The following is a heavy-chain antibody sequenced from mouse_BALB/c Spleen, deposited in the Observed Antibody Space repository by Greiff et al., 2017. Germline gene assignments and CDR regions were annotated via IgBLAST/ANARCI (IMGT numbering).Heavy chain of an antibody. Sequence: EVQLQQSGAELVKPGASVKLSCTASGFNIKDTYMHWVKQRPEQGLEWIGRIDPANGNTKYDPKFQGKATITADTSSNTAYLQLSSLTSEDTAVYYCAREGNSLLRLTFAYWGQGTLVTVSA. D-gene: IGHD1-2*01. CDR1: GFNIKDTY. J-gene: IGHJ3*01. CDR2: IDPANGNT. V-gene: IGHV14-3*02. CDR3: AREGNSLLRLTFAY.